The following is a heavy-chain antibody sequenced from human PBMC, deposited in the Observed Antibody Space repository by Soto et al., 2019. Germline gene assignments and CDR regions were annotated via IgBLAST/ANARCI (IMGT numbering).Heavy chain of an antibody. Sequence: QVQLVESGGGVVQPGRSLRLSCAASGFTFSSYAMHWVRQAPGKGLEWVAVISYDGSNKYYADSVKGRFTISRDNSKNTLYLQMNSLRAEDTAVYYCARDRNSNYYYLGQGTLVTVSS. CDR3: ARDRNSNYYY. D-gene: IGHD4-4*01. CDR2: ISYDGSNK. CDR1: GFTFSSYA. J-gene: IGHJ4*02. V-gene: IGHV3-30-3*01.